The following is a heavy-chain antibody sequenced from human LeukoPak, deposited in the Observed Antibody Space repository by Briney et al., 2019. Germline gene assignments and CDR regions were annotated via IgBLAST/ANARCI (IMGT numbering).Heavy chain of an antibody. V-gene: IGHV4-31*03. CDR1: GGSISSRAYY. D-gene: IGHD1-26*01. Sequence: SETLSLTCTVSGGSISSRAYYWSWIRQHPGKGPEWIGYIYYSGSTYYNPSLKSRVIISLNTSKTQFSLKLSSVTAADTAVYYCARLSGSPSKFDYWGQGTLVTVFS. J-gene: IGHJ4*02. CDR3: ARLSGSPSKFDY. CDR2: IYYSGST.